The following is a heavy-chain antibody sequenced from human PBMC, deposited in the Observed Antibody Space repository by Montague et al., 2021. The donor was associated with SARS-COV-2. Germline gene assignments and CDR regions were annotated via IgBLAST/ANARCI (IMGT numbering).Heavy chain of an antibody. CDR1: GFTFSNYP. D-gene: IGHD1-26*01. CDR2: VSYDGNIK. J-gene: IGHJ4*02. V-gene: IGHV3-30-3*01. Sequence: SLRLSCAASGFTFSNYPMHWVRQAPGKGLEWVAIVSYDGNIKYYGDSVKGRFTISRDKSKNTLYLQMNSLRDDDTAIYYCARGRGSYSLDCWGQGTLVTVSS. CDR3: ARGRGSYSLDC.